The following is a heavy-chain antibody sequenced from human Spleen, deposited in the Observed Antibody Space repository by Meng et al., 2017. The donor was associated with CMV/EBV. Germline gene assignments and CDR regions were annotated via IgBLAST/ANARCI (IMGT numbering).Heavy chain of an antibody. CDR2: IYSGGYT. CDR1: GFAVGGNY. J-gene: IGHJ4*02. CDR3: ASSWQLLRGPDS. D-gene: IGHD1-26*01. V-gene: IGHV3-66*02. Sequence: GESLKISCAASGFAVGGNYMSWVRQAPGKGLEWVSTIYSGGYTYYADSVKGRFTISRDISKNTLFLQMNSLGTEDTAVYFCASSWQLLRGPDSWGQGTLVTVSS.